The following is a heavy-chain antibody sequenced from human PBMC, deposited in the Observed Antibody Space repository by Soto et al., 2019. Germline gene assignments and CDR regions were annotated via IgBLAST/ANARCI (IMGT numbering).Heavy chain of an antibody. J-gene: IGHJ4*02. Sequence: QVPLVESGGGVVQPGRSLRLSCVASGFILSTYGMHWVRQAPGKGLEWVAVIWYDGSNKYYADSVKGRFTISRDNSKNTLCLQMNSLRAEDTAVYYCARAPQVEVVDYWGQGTLVTVSS. V-gene: IGHV3-33*01. D-gene: IGHD2-15*01. CDR3: ARAPQVEVVDY. CDR1: GFILSTYG. CDR2: IWYDGSNK.